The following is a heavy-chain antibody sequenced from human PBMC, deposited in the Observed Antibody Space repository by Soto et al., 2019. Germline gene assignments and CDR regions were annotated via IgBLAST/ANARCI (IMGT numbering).Heavy chain of an antibody. J-gene: IGHJ3*02. V-gene: IGHV1-18*01. D-gene: IGHD1-1*01. CDR2: ISAYNGNT. CDR3: ARGAQRYNWNDDAFDI. Sequence: ASVKVSCKASGYTFTSYGISWVRQAPGQGLEWMGWISAYNGNTNYAQKLQGRATMTTDTSTSTAYMELRSPRSDDTAVYYCARGAQRYNWNDDAFDIWGQGTMVTVSS. CDR1: GYTFTSYG.